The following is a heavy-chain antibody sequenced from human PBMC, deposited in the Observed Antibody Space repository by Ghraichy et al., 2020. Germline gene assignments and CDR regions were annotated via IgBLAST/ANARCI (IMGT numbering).Heavy chain of an antibody. CDR1: GYTFTSYG. D-gene: IGHD4-17*01. CDR2: ISAYNGNT. Sequence: ASVKVSCKASGYTFTSYGISWVRQAPGQGLEWMGWISAYNGNTNYAQKLQGRVTMTTDTSTSTAYMELRSLRSDDTAVYYCARVGYDYGESRPREVDYWGQGTLVTVSS. CDR3: ARVGYDYGESRPREVDY. V-gene: IGHV1-18*04. J-gene: IGHJ4*02.